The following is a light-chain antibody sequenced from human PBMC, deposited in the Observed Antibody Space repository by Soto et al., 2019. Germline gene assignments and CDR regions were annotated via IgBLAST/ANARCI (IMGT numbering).Light chain of an antibody. CDR1: QSISSW. CDR3: QQYNSS. J-gene: IGKJ4*01. CDR2: KAS. Sequence: DIQMTQSHSTLSASVGDRVTITCRDSQSISSWLAWYQQKPGKAPKLLIYKASNLESGVPSRFSGTGSGTEFTLSISSLQPDDFATYYCQQYNSSFGGGTKVEIK. V-gene: IGKV1-5*03.